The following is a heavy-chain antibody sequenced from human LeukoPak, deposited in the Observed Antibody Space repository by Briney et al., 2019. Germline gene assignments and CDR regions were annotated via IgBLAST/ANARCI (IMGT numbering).Heavy chain of an antibody. J-gene: IGHJ6*02. V-gene: IGHV3-7*01. CDR1: GFTFSNYW. CDR2: IKEDGGEK. CDR3: ARGHYGMDV. Sequence: GGSLRLSCAASGFTFSNYWMTWVRQAPGKGLEWVASIKEDGGEKYYVDSMKGRFTVSRDNAKNSFYLQMNSLRVEDTAVYYCARGHYGMDVWGQGTTVTVSS.